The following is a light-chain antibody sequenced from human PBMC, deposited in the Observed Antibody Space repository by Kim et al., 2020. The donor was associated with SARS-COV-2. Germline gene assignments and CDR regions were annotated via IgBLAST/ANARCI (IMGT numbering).Light chain of an antibody. CDR2: GAS. V-gene: IGKV3-15*01. Sequence: EMVITQSPATLSVSPGERATLSCRASQSVSSNLAWYQQKPGQAPRLLIYGASTRATGIPARFSGSGSGTEFTLTISSLQSEDCAVYYCQQYNNRPPDTFGRGTKLEI. CDR1: QSVSSN. CDR3: QQYNNRPPDT. J-gene: IGKJ2*01.